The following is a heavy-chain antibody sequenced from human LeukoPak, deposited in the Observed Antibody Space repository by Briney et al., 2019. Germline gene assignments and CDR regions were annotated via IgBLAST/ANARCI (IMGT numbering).Heavy chain of an antibody. CDR3: AGTTYYDILTGYPALEY. D-gene: IGHD3-9*01. CDR2: IYYSGST. J-gene: IGHJ4*02. CDR1: GGSISSSSYY. Sequence: SETLSLTCTVSGGSISSSSYYWGWIRQPPGKGLEWIGSIYYSGSTYYNPSLKSRVTISVDTSKNQFSLKLSSVTAADTAVYYCAGTTYYDILTGYPALEYWGQGTLVTVSS. V-gene: IGHV4-39*07.